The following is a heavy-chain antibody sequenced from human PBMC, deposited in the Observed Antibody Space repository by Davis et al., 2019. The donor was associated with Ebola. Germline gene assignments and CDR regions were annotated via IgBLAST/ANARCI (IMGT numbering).Heavy chain of an antibody. J-gene: IGHJ5*02. V-gene: IGHV4-59*01. CDR2: ISYSGNT. CDR3: ARECSDGVHWWFDP. Sequence: MPGGSLRLSCTVSGASISSYYWSWIRQPPGKGLDWIGYISYSGNTNYSPSLKSRVTISLDTSKNQFSLKLSSLTAADTAVYYCARECSDGVHWWFDPWGQGTLVTASS. D-gene: IGHD2-15*01. CDR1: GASISSYY.